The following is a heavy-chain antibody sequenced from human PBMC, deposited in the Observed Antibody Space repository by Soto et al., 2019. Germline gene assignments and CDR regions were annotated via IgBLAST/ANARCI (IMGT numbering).Heavy chain of an antibody. V-gene: IGHV3-48*02. D-gene: IGHD2-21*01. Sequence: GGSLRLSCVASGFTFSSYSMNWVRQAPGKGLEWVSYISSGSGGIYYADSVKGRFTISRDNARNSLYLQMNSLRDGDTAVYYCARDWAYSFDYWGQGALVTVSS. CDR1: GFTFSSYS. CDR3: ARDWAYSFDY. J-gene: IGHJ4*02. CDR2: ISSGSGGI.